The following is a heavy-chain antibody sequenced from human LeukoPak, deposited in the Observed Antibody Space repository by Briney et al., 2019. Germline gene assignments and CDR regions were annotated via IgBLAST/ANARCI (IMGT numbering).Heavy chain of an antibody. V-gene: IGHV4-4*07. Sequence: PSETLSLTCAVSGGSISSYYWSWIRQPAGKGLEWIGRIYTSGSTNYNPSLKSRVTMSVDTSKNQFSLKLSSVTAADTAVYYCARESGYCSSTSCYDAFDICGQGTMVTVSS. CDR1: GGSISSYY. CDR2: IYTSGST. J-gene: IGHJ3*02. CDR3: ARESGYCSSTSCYDAFDI. D-gene: IGHD2-2*03.